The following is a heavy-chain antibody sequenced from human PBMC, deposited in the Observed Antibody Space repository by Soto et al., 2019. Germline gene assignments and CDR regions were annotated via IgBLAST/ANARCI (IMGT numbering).Heavy chain of an antibody. CDR3: ARHFPGPRVEYQLPRPYYYYYGMDV. D-gene: IGHD2-2*01. J-gene: IGHJ6*02. V-gene: IGHV4-59*08. Sequence: SETLSLTCTVSGVSISSYYRSWIRQPPGKGLEWIGYIYYSGSTNYNPSLKSRVTISVDTSKNQFSLKLSSVTAADTAVYYCARHFPGPRVEYQLPRPYYYYYGMDVWGQGTTVTVSS. CDR1: GVSISSYY. CDR2: IYYSGST.